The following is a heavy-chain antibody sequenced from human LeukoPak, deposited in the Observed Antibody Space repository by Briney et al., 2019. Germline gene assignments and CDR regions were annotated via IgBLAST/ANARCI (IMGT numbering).Heavy chain of an antibody. D-gene: IGHD2-21*01. Sequence: GGSLRLSCAASGFTFSSYAMHWVRQAPGKGLEWVAVISYDGSNKYYADSVKGRFTISRDNSKNTLYLQMNSLRAEDTAVYYCAKDIPGAASGYWGQGTLVTVSS. CDR1: GFTFSSYA. V-gene: IGHV3-30-3*01. CDR2: ISYDGSNK. CDR3: AKDIPGAASGY. J-gene: IGHJ4*02.